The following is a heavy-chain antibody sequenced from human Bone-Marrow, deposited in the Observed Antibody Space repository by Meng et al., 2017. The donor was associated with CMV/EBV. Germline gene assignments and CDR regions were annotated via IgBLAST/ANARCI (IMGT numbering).Heavy chain of an antibody. V-gene: IGHV3-30*02. J-gene: IGHJ4*02. D-gene: IGHD2-2*01. CDR2: IRYEGSNK. CDR3: AKDRRYQSHFDH. Sequence: GESLKISCPASGLPFSNYGMHWVRQAPGKGLEWVAFIRYEGSNKYYADSVKGRFTISRDNSKNTLYQQMNSLGAEDTAVYHCAKDRRYQSHFDHWGQGTLVTVSS. CDR1: GLPFSNYG.